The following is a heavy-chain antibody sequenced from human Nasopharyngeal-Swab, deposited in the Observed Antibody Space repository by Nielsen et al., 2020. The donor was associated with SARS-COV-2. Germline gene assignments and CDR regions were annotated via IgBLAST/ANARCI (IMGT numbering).Heavy chain of an antibody. CDR1: GGPISSYY. CDR2: IYYSGST. Sequence: SETLTLTCTVSGGPISSYYWSWIRQPPGKGLEWIGYIYYSGSTNYNPSLKSRVTISVDTSKNQFSLKLSSVTAADTAVYYCARLVLGYCSSTSCYTGLKFDPWGQGTLVTVSS. D-gene: IGHD2-2*02. J-gene: IGHJ5*02. V-gene: IGHV4-59*08. CDR3: ARLVLGYCSSTSCYTGLKFDP.